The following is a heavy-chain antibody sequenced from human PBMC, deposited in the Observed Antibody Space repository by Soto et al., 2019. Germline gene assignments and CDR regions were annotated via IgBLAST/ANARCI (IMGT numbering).Heavy chain of an antibody. CDR1: GFSLSTSGVG. V-gene: IGHV2-5*02. D-gene: IGHD6-13*01. Sequence: QITLKESGPPLVKPTQTLTLTCTFSGFSLSTSGVGVGWIRQPPGKALEWLALIYWDDDKRYSPSLKSRLTIIKATSAYQAALTITNIHRLATATYYCVHRRSGSSLDYWGQGTLVTVSS. CDR2: IYWDDDK. J-gene: IGHJ4*02. CDR3: VHRRSGSSLDY.